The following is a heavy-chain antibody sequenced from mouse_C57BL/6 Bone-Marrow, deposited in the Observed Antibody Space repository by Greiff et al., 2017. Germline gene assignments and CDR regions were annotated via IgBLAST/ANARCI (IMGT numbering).Heavy chain of an antibody. CDR3: AREEGFYGYYFDY. J-gene: IGHJ2*01. D-gene: IGHD2-2*01. Sequence: QVQLQQSGAELVKPGASVKMSCKASGYTFTSYWITWVKQRPGQGLEWIGDLYPGSGSTNYNEKFKSKATLTVDTSSSTAYMQLSSLTSEDSAVYYCAREEGFYGYYFDYWGQGTTLTVSS. CDR2: LYPGSGST. CDR1: GYTFTSYW. V-gene: IGHV1-55*01.